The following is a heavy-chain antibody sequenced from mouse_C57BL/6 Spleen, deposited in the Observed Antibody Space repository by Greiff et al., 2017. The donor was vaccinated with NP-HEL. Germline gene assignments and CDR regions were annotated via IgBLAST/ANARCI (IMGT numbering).Heavy chain of an antibody. CDR2: IDPSDSET. D-gene: IGHD2-5*01. CDR3: ARSEDYYSNYDYYYAMDY. Sequence: QVQLQQPGAELVRPGSSVKLSCKASGYTFTSYWMQWVKQRPIQGLEWIGNIDPSDSETHYNQKFKDKATLTVDKSSSTAYMQLSSLTSVDSAVYYCARSEDYYSNYDYYYAMDYWGQGTSVTVSS. J-gene: IGHJ4*01. CDR1: GYTFTSYW. V-gene: IGHV1-52*01.